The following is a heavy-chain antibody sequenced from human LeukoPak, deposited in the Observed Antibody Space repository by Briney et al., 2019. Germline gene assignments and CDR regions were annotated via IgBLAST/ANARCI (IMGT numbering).Heavy chain of an antibody. Sequence: ASVKVSCKASGGTFSSYAISWVRQAPGQGLEWMGGIIPIFGTANYAQKFQGRVTITADESTSTAYMELSSLRSEDTAVYYCARDYDYVWGSYPITTYYYCGMDVWGQGTTVTVSS. J-gene: IGHJ6*02. V-gene: IGHV1-69*13. CDR2: IIPIFGTA. D-gene: IGHD3-16*02. CDR3: ARDYDYVWGSYPITTYYYCGMDV. CDR1: GGTFSSYA.